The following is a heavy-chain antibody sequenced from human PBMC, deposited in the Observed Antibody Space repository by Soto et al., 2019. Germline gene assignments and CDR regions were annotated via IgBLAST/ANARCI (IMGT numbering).Heavy chain of an antibody. V-gene: IGHV1-18*01. CDR2: ISAYNGNT. CDR3: ARDWAYSSSWYYYYYGMDV. CDR1: GYTFTSYG. J-gene: IGHJ6*02. Sequence: ASVKVSCKASGYTFTSYGISRVRQAPGQGLEWMGWISAYNGNTNYAQKLQGRVTMTTDTSTSTAYMELRSLRSDDTAVYYCARDWAYSSSWYYYYYGMDVWGQGTTVTVSS. D-gene: IGHD6-13*01.